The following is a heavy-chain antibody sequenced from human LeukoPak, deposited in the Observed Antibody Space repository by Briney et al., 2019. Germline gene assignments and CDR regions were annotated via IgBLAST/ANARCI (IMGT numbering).Heavy chain of an antibody. Sequence: SETLSLTCTVSGGSISSYYWSWIRQPPGKGLEWIGYIYYSGSTNYNPSLKSRVTISVDTSKNQFSLKLSSVTAADTAVYYCARHFGGYTHSWFDPWGQGTLVTVFS. J-gene: IGHJ5*02. D-gene: IGHD3-10*01. CDR1: GGSISSYY. CDR3: ARHFGGYTHSWFDP. CDR2: IYYSGST. V-gene: IGHV4-59*08.